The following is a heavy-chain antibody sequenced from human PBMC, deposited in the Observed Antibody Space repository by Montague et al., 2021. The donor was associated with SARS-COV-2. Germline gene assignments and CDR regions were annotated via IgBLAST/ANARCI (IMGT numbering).Heavy chain of an antibody. Sequence: SETLSLTCAVYGGSFGDDHWSWIRQPPGKGLEWIGDIKQSGSTNYNPSLKSRVTISVDTSKNQFSLKLTSVTAADTAVYFCARGHLSASMIVVVFTSASYYFDYWGRGAQVTVSS. J-gene: IGHJ4*02. CDR3: ARGHLSASMIVVVFTSASYYFDY. CDR2: IKQSGST. V-gene: IGHV4-34*01. D-gene: IGHD3-22*01. CDR1: GGSFGDDH.